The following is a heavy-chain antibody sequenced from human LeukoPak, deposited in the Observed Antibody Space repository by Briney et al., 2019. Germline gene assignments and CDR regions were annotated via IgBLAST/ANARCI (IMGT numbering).Heavy chain of an antibody. D-gene: IGHD3-10*01. CDR1: GGSVSSNIYY. V-gene: IGHV4-39*07. Sequence: SETLSLTCTVSGGSVSSNIYYWGWIRQPPGKGLEWIGSISYDGSTYYNPSLKSRVTISVDTSKNQFSLKLSSVTAADTAVYYCARDTSMVRGVVIEPHSFDYWGQGTLVTVSS. CDR3: ARDTSMVRGVVIEPHSFDY. J-gene: IGHJ4*02. CDR2: ISYDGST.